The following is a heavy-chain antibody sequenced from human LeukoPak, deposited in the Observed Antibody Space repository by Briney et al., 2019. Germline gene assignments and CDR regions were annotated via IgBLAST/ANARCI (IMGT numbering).Heavy chain of an antibody. V-gene: IGHV3-30*04. CDR1: VFTFSNYE. CDR2: ISYDGSNE. J-gene: IGHJ4*02. D-gene: IGHD1-26*01. CDR3: ARDLGSVGVPDY. Sequence: GGSLRLSCAASVFTFSNYEMHWVRQAPGKGLEWVAVISYDGSNEYYADSVKGRFTISRDNSKNTLYLQMNSLRAEDTAVYYCARDLGSVGVPDYWCQGILVTVSS.